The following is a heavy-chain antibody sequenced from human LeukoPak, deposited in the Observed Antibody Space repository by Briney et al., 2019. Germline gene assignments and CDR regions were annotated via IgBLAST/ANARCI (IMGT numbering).Heavy chain of an antibody. V-gene: IGHV3-23*01. CDR1: GFTFSTYA. CDR2: ISGSDSGT. CDR3: AKCMSGTGVCLNFDS. Sequence: PGGSLRLSCEASGFTFSTYAMSWVRQPPGKGLQWVSGISGSDSGTYHTDSVKGRFTISRDNSKNTVYLEIDNLRAEDTAVYYCAKCMSGTGVCLNFDSWGQGILVTVSS. J-gene: IGHJ4*02. D-gene: IGHD2-8*02.